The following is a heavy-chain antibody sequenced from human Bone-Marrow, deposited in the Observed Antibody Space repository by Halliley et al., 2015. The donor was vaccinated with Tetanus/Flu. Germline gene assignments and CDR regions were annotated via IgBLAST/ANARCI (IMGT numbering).Heavy chain of an antibody. V-gene: IGHV4-39*01. CDR3: ARRYISSWYAWFDP. Sequence: QGIGNIDYRGETSYNPSLKGRVSISVDTSKNQFFLTLTSVTSADTAIYYCARRYISSWYAWFDPWGPGTRVTVSS. CDR2: IDYRGET. D-gene: IGHD6-13*01. J-gene: IGHJ5*02.